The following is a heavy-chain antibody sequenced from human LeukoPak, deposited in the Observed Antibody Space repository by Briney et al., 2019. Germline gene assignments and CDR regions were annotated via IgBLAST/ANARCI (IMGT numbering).Heavy chain of an antibody. CDR2: IYSGGNT. J-gene: IGHJ4*02. D-gene: IGHD5-18*01. V-gene: IGHV3-66*04. CDR1: GVTVSSNY. CDR3: ARQQDTTNPGY. Sequence: GGSLRLSCAASGVTVSSNYMNWVRQAPGKGLEWVSIIYSGGNTYYEDSVKDRFTISRDNSKNMLYLQMNGLRADDTAVYYCARQQDTTNPGYWGQGTLVTVSS.